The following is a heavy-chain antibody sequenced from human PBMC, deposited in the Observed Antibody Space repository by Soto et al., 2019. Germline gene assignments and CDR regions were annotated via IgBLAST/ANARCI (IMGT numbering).Heavy chain of an antibody. CDR3: ARDHGSGKNLGRWEDY. V-gene: IGHV1-24*01. CDR2: FDPEDGET. CDR1: GYTLTELS. Sequence: ASVKVSCKVSGYTLTELSMHWVRQAPGKGLEWMGGFDPEDGETIYAQKFQGRVTMTEDTSTDTAYMELSSLRSEDTAVYYCARDHGSGKNLGRWEDYWGQGTLVTVSS. D-gene: IGHD3-10*01. J-gene: IGHJ4*02.